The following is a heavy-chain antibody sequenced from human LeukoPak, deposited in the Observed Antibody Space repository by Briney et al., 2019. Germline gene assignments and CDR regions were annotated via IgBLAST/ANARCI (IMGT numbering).Heavy chain of an antibody. D-gene: IGHD2-2*02. Sequence: GASVKVSCKASGYTFTSYYMHWVRQAPGQGLEWMGIINPSGGSTSYAQKFQGRVTMTRDTSTSTVYMELSSLGSEDTAVYYCAREGSMSQIPTENDYWGQGTLVTVSS. CDR1: GYTFTSYY. V-gene: IGHV1-46*01. CDR3: AREGSMSQIPTENDY. J-gene: IGHJ4*02. CDR2: INPSGGST.